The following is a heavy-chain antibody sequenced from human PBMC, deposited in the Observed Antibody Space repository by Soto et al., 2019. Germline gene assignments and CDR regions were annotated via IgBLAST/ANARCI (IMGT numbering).Heavy chain of an antibody. J-gene: IGHJ4*02. V-gene: IGHV4-34*01. CDR3: ARAHDFWGGRQQPIDS. Sequence: QVQLQQWGAGLLKPSETLSLTCAVSGGSFRGFYWTWIRQSPGKGLEWLGDINHVGITNYNPSLKSRVSIPVDTSKSQFSLKLSSVTAADTAVYYCARAHDFWGGRQQPIDSWGLGTLVTVSS. D-gene: IGHD3-3*01. CDR1: GGSFRGFY. CDR2: INHVGIT.